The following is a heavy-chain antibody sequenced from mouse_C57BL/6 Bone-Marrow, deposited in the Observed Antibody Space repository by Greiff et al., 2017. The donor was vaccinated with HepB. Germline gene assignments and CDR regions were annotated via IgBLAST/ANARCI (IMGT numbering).Heavy chain of an antibody. V-gene: IGHV1-62-2*01. CDR1: GYTFTEYT. CDR2: FYPGSGSI. Sequence: QVHVKQSGAELVKPGASVKLSCKASGYTFTEYTIHWVKQRSGQGLEWIGWFYPGSGSIKYNEKFKDKATLTADKSSSTVYMELSRLTSEDSAVYFCARHELGIITTVPWFAYWGQGTLVTVSA. J-gene: IGHJ3*01. CDR3: ARHELGIITTVPWFAY. D-gene: IGHD1-1*01.